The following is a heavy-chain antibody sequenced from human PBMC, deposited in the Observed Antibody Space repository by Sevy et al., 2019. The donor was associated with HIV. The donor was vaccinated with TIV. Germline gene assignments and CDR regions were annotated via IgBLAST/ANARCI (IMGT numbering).Heavy chain of an antibody. V-gene: IGHV1-2*02. Sequence: ASVKVSCKASGYTFTGYYMHWVRQAPGQGLEWMGWINPNSGDTNYAQKFQGRVTMTRDTSISTAYMGLSRLRSDDTAVYYCARGAYYYDSSGYALGYYGMDVWGQGTTVTVSS. D-gene: IGHD3-22*01. J-gene: IGHJ6*02. CDR2: INPNSGDT. CDR3: ARGAYYYDSSGYALGYYGMDV. CDR1: GYTFTGYY.